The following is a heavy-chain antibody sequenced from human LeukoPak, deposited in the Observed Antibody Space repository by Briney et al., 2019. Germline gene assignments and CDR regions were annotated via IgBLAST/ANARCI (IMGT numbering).Heavy chain of an antibody. CDR1: GGSISSYY. CDR3: ARGVYIAAAQYGY. Sequence: SATLSLTCTVSGGSISSYYWSWIRQPPGKGLEWIGYIYYSGTTNYNPSLKGRVTISVDTSKNQFSLKLSSVTAADTAVYYCARGVYIAAAQYGYWGQGTLVTVSS. CDR2: IYYSGTT. V-gene: IGHV4-59*01. J-gene: IGHJ4*02. D-gene: IGHD6-13*01.